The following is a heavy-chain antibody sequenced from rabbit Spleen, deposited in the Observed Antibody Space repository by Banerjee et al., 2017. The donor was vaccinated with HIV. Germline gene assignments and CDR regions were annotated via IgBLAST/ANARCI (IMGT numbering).Heavy chain of an antibody. J-gene: IGHJ4*01. CDR1: GFSFISGYY. V-gene: IGHV1S45*01. D-gene: IGHD7-1*01. Sequence: QEQLEESGGDLVKPGGSLKLSCKASGFSFISGYYVCWVRQAPGKGLEWIACIAAGSGGTTYYASWAKGRFTISKTSSTTVTLQMTSLTAADTATYFCARFYAGYGDFGYAAMWGQGTLVTVS. CDR2: IAAGSGGTT. CDR3: ARFYAGYGDFGYAAM.